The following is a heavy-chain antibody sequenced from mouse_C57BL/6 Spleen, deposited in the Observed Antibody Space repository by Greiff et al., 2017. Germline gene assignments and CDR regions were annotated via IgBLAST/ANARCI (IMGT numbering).Heavy chain of an antibody. V-gene: IGHV5-6*01. D-gene: IGHD1-1*01. J-gene: IGHJ1*03. CDR2: ISSGGSYT. CDR3: ARHIYYYGSSSWYFDV. Sequence: EVMLVESGGDLVKPGGSLKLSCAASGFTFSSYGMSWVRQTPDKRLEWVATISSGGSYTYYPDSVKGRFTISRDNAKNNLYLQMSSLKSEDTAMXYCARHIYYYGSSSWYFDVWGTGTTVTVSS. CDR1: GFTFSSYG.